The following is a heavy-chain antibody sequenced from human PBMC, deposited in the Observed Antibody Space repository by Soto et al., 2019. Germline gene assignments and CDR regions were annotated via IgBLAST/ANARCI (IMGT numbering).Heavy chain of an antibody. CDR3: ARGVHGIAAAGYYYYGMDV. V-gene: IGHV4-59*01. CDR2: IYYSGST. J-gene: IGHJ6*02. D-gene: IGHD6-13*01. CDR1: GVSISSYY. Sequence: SETQSLTCPVSGVSISSYYWSWLRQTPGKGLEWIGYIYYSGSTNYNPSLKSRVTISVDTSKNQFSLKLSSVTAADTAVYYCARGVHGIAAAGYYYYGMDVWGQGTTVTVSS.